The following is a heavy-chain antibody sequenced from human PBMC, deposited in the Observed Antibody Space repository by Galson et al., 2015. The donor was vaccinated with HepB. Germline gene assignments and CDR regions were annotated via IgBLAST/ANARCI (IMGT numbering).Heavy chain of an antibody. CDR2: ISYDGSNK. V-gene: IGHV3-30*04. CDR3: ARDSSSWYYFDY. J-gene: IGHJ4*02. CDR1: GFTFSSYA. D-gene: IGHD6-13*01. Sequence: SLRLSCAASGFTFSSYAMHWVRQAPGKGLEWVAVISYDGSNKYYADSVKGRFTISRDNSKNKLYLQMNSLRAEDTAVYYCARDSSSWYYFDYWGQGTLVTVSS.